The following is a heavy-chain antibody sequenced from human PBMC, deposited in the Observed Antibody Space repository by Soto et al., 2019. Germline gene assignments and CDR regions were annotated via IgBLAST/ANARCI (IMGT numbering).Heavy chain of an antibody. J-gene: IGHJ6*02. D-gene: IGHD1-26*01. CDR1: GVSIGSGSFY. V-gene: IGHV4-39*01. CDR3: ARRDGSINGRYSYYALDV. Sequence: PSETLSLTCTVSGVSIGSGSFYWGWIRQPPGKGLEWIGNIYYSGATYYNPSLKSRVTISVDTSKNHFSLKLSSVTAADTAVYYCARRDGSINGRYSYYALDVWGQGTTVTVSS. CDR2: IYYSGAT.